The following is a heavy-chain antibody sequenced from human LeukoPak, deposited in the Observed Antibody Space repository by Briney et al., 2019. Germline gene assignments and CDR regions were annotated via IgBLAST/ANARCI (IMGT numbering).Heavy chain of an antibody. CDR1: GFTFSSYG. Sequence: GGSLRLSCAASGFTFSSYGMHWVRQAPGKGLEWVSAISGSGGSTYYADSVKGRFTISRGNSKNTLYLQVNSLRAEDTAVYYCANPGVGSSAITIFGVVIMGYFDYWGQGTLVTVSS. D-gene: IGHD3-3*01. CDR2: ISGSGGST. J-gene: IGHJ4*02. V-gene: IGHV3-23*01. CDR3: ANPGVGSSAITIFGVVIMGYFDY.